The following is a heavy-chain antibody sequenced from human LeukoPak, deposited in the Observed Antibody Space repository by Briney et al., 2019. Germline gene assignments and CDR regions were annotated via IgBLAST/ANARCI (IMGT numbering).Heavy chain of an antibody. CDR1: GGSISSYY. CDR3: ARVYYYDSSGPDSLDYFNY. D-gene: IGHD3-22*01. J-gene: IGHJ4*02. V-gene: IGHV4-59*01. CDR2: IFYSGST. Sequence: SETLSLTCTVSGGSISSYYWSWIRQPPGKGLEWIGCIFYSGSTNYNPSLKSRVTISVDTSKSQFSLKLTSVTAADTAVYYCARVYYYDSSGPDSLDYFNYWGQGTLVTVSS.